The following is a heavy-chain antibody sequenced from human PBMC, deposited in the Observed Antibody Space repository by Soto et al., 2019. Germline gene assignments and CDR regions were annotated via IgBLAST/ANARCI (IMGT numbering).Heavy chain of an antibody. V-gene: IGHV3-30-3*01. CDR3: ARGHHHGYSYGQPFDY. CDR1: GFTFSSYA. J-gene: IGHJ4*02. D-gene: IGHD5-18*01. CDR2: ISYDGSNK. Sequence: GGSLRLSCAASGFTFSSYAMHWVRQAPGKGLEWVAVISYDGSNKYYADSVKGRFTISRDNSKNTLYLQMNSLRAEDTAVYYCARGHHHGYSYGQPFDYWGQGTLVTVSS.